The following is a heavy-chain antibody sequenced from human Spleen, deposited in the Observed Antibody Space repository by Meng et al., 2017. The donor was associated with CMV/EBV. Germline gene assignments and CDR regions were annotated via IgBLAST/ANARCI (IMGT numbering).Heavy chain of an antibody. V-gene: IGHV1-69*10. CDR2: IIPVRGIA. CDR3: ARDLRFLEWLSQGLSLDY. D-gene: IGHD3-3*01. CDR1: GGTFSNYA. J-gene: IGHJ4*02. Sequence: SVKVSCKASGGTFSNYAITWVRQAPGQGLEWLGGIIPVRGIANYPQRFQGRVTMTTDTSTNTAYMEPRSLRSDDTAVYYCARDLRFLEWLSQGLSLDYWGQGTMVTVSS.